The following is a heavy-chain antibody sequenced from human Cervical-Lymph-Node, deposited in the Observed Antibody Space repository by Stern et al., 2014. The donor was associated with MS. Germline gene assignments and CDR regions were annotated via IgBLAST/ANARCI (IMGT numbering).Heavy chain of an antibody. Sequence: QITLKESGPSLVRPTQTVTLTCTVSGFSLSADGVGVGWIRQAPGKALEWLALISWDDDDRYSQSLKNRLTIKKDISKNQVVLTMTAMDPEDTGTYYCAHSVGSVSGRYSGMDVWGQGTTVTVS. J-gene: IGHJ6*02. V-gene: IGHV2-5*02. CDR3: AHSVGSVSGRYSGMDV. CDR2: ISWDDDD. CDR1: GFSLSADGVG. D-gene: IGHD3-3*01.